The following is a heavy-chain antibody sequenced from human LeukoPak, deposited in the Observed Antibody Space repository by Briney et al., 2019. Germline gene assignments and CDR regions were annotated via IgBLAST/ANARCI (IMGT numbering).Heavy chain of an antibody. CDR3: ARVEWELLPDY. CDR2: INAGNGNT. D-gene: IGHD1-26*01. V-gene: IGHV1-3*01. Sequence: ASVKVSCKASGGTFSSYAISWVRQAPGQRLEWMGWINAGNGNTKYSQKFQGRVTITRDTSASTAYMELSSLRSEDTAVYYCARVEWELLPDYWGQGTLVTVSS. CDR1: GGTFSSYA. J-gene: IGHJ4*02.